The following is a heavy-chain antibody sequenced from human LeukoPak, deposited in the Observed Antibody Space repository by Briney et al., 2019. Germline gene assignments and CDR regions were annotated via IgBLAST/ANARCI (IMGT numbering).Heavy chain of an antibody. V-gene: IGHV3-53*01. J-gene: IGHJ4*02. Sequence: PGGSLRLSCAASGFTVSSNYMRWVRQAPGKGLEWVSVIYSGGSTYYADSVKGRFTISRDNSKNTLYLQMNSLRAEDTAVYYCARPYYYGSGSYYDYWGQGTLVTVSS. CDR1: GFTVSSNY. D-gene: IGHD3-10*01. CDR3: ARPYYYGSGSYYDY. CDR2: IYSGGST.